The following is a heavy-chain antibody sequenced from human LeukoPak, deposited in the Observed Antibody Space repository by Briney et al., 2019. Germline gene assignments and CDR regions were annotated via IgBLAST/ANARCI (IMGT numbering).Heavy chain of an antibody. CDR2: IIPRGTT. D-gene: IGHD3-22*01. V-gene: IGHV3-23*01. CDR3: SRGGLITTDY. J-gene: IGHJ4*02. CDR1: GFSFSSYA. Sequence: GGSLRLSCAASGFSFSSYAMSWVRQAPGRGLEWVSTIIPRGTTYYADSVKGRFTISRDNSENTLYLQMHSLRAEDTAIYYCSRGGLITTDYWGQGTLVTVSS.